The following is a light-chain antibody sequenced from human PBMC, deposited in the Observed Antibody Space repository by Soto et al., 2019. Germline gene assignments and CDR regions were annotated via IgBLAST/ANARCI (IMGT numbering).Light chain of an antibody. CDR3: QQYYRSRT. J-gene: IGKJ1*01. Sequence: DIVMTQSPDSLAVSMDERATINCKSSQSVLYSSNNQNYLAWYQQKPGQPPKLLIYWASTRESGVPDRFSGGGSGTDFTLTITSLQAEDVAVYYCQQYYRSRTFGQGTKVEIK. CDR1: QSVLYSSNNQNY. CDR2: WAS. V-gene: IGKV4-1*01.